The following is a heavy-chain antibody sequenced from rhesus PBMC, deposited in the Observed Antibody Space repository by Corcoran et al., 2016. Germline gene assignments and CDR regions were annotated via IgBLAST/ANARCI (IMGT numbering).Heavy chain of an antibody. J-gene: IGHJ2*01. V-gene: IGHV4-169*01. CDR2: IYGSGSIT. CDR1: GGSISSSY. Sequence: QLQLQESGPGLVKPSETLSVTCAVSGGSISSSYWSWIRQAPGKGLEWIGYIYGSGSITNYNPSLKSRVTLAVDTSKNQLSLKLSAVTTADTAVYYCARVGYSGSWNGYFDLWGPGTPITISS. CDR3: ARVGYSGSWNGYFDL. D-gene: IGHD6-25*01.